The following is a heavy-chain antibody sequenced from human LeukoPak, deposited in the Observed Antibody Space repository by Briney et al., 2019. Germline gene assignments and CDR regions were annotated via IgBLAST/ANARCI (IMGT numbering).Heavy chain of an antibody. CDR1: GGSISSSSYY. J-gene: IGHJ1*01. Sequence: PSETLSLTCTVSGGSISSSSYYWGWIRQPPGKGLEWIGSIYYSGSTYYNPSLKSRVTISVDTSKNQFSLKLSSVTAADTAVYYCARQFYESRSPHAKYFQQWGQGTLVTVSS. CDR3: ARQFYESRSPHAKYFQQ. V-gene: IGHV4-39*01. D-gene: IGHD3-22*01. CDR2: IYYSGST.